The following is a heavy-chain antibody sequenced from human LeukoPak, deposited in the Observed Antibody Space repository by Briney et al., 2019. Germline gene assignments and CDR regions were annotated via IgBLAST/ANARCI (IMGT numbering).Heavy chain of an antibody. V-gene: IGHV3-74*01. D-gene: IGHD5-12*01. J-gene: IGHJ4*02. CDR2: INERGSST. CDR3: AGGRLVATSKAVAIDY. CDR1: GFTFGNAW. Sequence: GGSLRLSCAASGFTFGNAWMNWVRQAPGKGLVWVSRINERGSSTSYADSVKGRFTISRDNAKNTLYLQINNLRADDTAVYYCAGGRLVATSKAVAIDYWGQGTLVTVSS.